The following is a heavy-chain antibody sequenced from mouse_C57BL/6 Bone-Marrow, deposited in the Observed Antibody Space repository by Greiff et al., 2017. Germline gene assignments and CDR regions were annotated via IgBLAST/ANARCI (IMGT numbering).Heavy chain of an antibody. Sequence: QVQLQQSGAELVRPGTSVKVSCKASGYAFTNYLIEWVKQRPGQGLEWIGVFNPGSGGTNYNEKFKGKATLTADKSSSTAYMQLSSLTSEDAAFYFCARPIGDYWGQGTTLTVSS. V-gene: IGHV1-54*01. J-gene: IGHJ2*01. CDR3: ARPIGDY. CDR1: GYAFTNYL. CDR2: FNPGSGGT.